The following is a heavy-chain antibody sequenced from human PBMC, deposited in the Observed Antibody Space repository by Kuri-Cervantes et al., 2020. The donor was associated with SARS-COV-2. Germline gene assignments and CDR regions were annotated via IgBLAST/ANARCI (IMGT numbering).Heavy chain of an antibody. CDR3: ARAWGY. V-gene: IGHV4-39*01. CDR2: IYYSGST. D-gene: IGHD3-16*01. J-gene: IGHJ4*02. Sequence: SESLSLTCTVSGGSISSSRYYWGWIRQPPGKGLEGIGCIYYSGSTYYNPSLKSRVTISVDTYKNQFYLKLSSVTAADTAEYYCARAWGYWGQGTLVTVSS. CDR1: GGSISSSRYY.